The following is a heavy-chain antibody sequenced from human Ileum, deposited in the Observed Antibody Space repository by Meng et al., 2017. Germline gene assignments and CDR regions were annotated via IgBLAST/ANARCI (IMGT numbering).Heavy chain of an antibody. J-gene: IGHJ4*02. Sequence: QVQLQESGPGLVKPSQTLSLPCTVSNGSLTNVNNYWNWIRQAPGQALEHIGYIYYDGSSYATPSLKSRVTMSIDTSTNQFSLRLDSVTAADTAVYYCAREFYVDTAMVIDSWGPGALVTVSS. CDR3: AREFYVDTAMVIDS. V-gene: IGHV4-30-4*01. D-gene: IGHD5-18*01. CDR2: IYYDGSS. CDR1: NGSLTNVNNY.